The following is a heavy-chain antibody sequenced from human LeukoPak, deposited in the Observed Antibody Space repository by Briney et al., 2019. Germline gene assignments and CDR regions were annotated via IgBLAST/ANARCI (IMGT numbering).Heavy chain of an antibody. Sequence: SETLSLTCAVYGGSFSGYYWSWIRQPPGKGLEWIGEINHSGSTNYNPSLKSRVTISVDTSKNQFSLKLSSVTAADTAVYYCARARDYDTLTGYRYYYGMDVWGKGTTVTVSS. CDR1: GGSFSGYY. CDR3: ARARDYDTLTGYRYYYGMDV. J-gene: IGHJ6*04. V-gene: IGHV4-34*01. D-gene: IGHD3-9*01. CDR2: INHSGST.